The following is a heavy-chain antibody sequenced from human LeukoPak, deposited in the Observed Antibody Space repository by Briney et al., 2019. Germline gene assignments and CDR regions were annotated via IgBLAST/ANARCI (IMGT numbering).Heavy chain of an antibody. Sequence: PGGSLRLSCAASGFTFSSCGMHWVRQAPGKGLEWVAFIRYDGSNKYYADSVKGRFTISRDNSKNTLYLQMNSLRAEDTAVYYCAKDFYGDYSGSCFDYWGQGTLVTVSS. CDR3: AKDFYGDYSGSCFDY. CDR1: GFTFSSCG. CDR2: IRYDGSNK. V-gene: IGHV3-30*02. D-gene: IGHD4-17*01. J-gene: IGHJ4*02.